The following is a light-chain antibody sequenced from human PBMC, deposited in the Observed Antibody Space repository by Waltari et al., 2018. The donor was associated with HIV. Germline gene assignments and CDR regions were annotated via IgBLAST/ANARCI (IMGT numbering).Light chain of an antibody. CDR2: KDS. V-gene: IGLV3-25*03. CDR3: QSADSSGTYEV. Sequence: SYELTQPPSVSVSPGQTARISCSGDALPKQYAYWYQQKPGQAPVLVIYKDSVRPSGIPELFSGSSSEKTVTLTIRGVQAEDEADYYCQSADSSGTYEVFGGGTKLTVL. J-gene: IGLJ2*01. CDR1: ALPKQY.